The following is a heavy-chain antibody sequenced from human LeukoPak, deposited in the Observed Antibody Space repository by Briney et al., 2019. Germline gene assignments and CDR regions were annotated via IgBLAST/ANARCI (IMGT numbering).Heavy chain of an antibody. CDR2: ISGSGGST. CDR1: GFTFSSYV. CDR3: AKSMVRGVIISYYFDY. V-gene: IGHV3-23*01. D-gene: IGHD3-10*01. Sequence: GGSLRLSCAASGFTFSSYVMSGVRQAPGKGLERVSAISGSGGSTYYADSVKGRFTISRDNSKNTLYLQMNSLRAEDTAVYYCAKSMVRGVIISYYFDYWGQGTLVTVSS. J-gene: IGHJ4*02.